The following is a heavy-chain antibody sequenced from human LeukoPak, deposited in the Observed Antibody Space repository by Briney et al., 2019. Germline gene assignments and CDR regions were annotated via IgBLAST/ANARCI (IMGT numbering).Heavy chain of an antibody. D-gene: IGHD5-18*01. J-gene: IGHJ4*02. V-gene: IGHV3-21*01. CDR3: ARTRDTAMVVFDY. CDR2: ISSSSSYI. Sequence: GGSLRLSCAASGFTFSSYSMNWVRQAPGKGLEWVSSISSSSSYIYHADSVKGRFTISRDNAKNSLYLQMNSLRAEDTAVYYCARTRDTAMVVFDYWGQGTLVTVSS. CDR1: GFTFSSYS.